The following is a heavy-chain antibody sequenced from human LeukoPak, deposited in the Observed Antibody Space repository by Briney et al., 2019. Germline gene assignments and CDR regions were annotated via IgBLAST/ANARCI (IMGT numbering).Heavy chain of an antibody. CDR1: GFTFSSYA. J-gene: IGHJ4*02. V-gene: IGHV3-64*01. D-gene: IGHD3-3*01. Sequence: GGSLRLSCAASGFTFSSYAMHWVRQAPGKGLEYVSAISNNGGSTYYANSVKGRFTISRDNPKNTLYLQMGSLRAEDMALYYCARANLRNPGFYDYWGQGTLVTVSS. CDR2: ISNNGGST. CDR3: ARANLRNPGFYDY.